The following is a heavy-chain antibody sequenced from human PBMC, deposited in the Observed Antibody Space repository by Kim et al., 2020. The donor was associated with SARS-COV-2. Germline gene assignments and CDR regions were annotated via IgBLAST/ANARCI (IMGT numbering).Heavy chain of an antibody. CDR3: ARGRVDTAMRAFDI. J-gene: IGHJ3*02. D-gene: IGHD5-18*01. CDR1: GGSFSGYY. CDR2: INHSGST. V-gene: IGHV4-34*01. Sequence: SETLSLTCAVYGGSFSGYYWSWIRQPPGKGLEWIGEINHSGSTNYNPSLKSRVTISVDTSKNQFSLKLSSVTAADTAVYYCARGRVDTAMRAFDIWGQGTMVTVSS.